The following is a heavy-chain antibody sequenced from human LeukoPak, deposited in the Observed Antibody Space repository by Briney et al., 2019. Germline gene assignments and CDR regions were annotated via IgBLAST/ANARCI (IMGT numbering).Heavy chain of an antibody. CDR2: IGSSSSFM. CDR3: AKETPRDDYDSSGYSDAFDI. CDR1: GFTFSSYT. J-gene: IGHJ3*02. D-gene: IGHD3-22*01. V-gene: IGHV3-21*01. Sequence: GGSLRLSCAASGFTFSSYTMNWVRQAPGKGLEWVSSIGSSSSFMYSADSVKGRFTISRENAKNSLYLQMNSLRVEDTAVYYCAKETPRDDYDSSGYSDAFDIWGQGTMVTVSS.